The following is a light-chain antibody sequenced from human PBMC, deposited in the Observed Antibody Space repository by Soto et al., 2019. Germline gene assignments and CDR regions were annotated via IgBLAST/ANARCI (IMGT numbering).Light chain of an antibody. CDR3: LLYHGGAWV. Sequence: QAVVTQEPSVTVSPGEPVTITCAPSTGTVTSGHYANWLQQTPGQAPMSLIYSTTNTHSWTPARFAGSLMGGKAALTLSGVQAEDEADYYCLLYHGGAWVLGGGTKRTVL. CDR1: TGTVTSGHY. J-gene: IGLJ3*02. V-gene: IGLV7-43*01. CDR2: STT.